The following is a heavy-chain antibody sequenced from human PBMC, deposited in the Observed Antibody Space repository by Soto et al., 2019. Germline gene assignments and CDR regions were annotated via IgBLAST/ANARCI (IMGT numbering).Heavy chain of an antibody. D-gene: IGHD3-10*01. V-gene: IGHV1-69*02. CDR3: ARGVSGSGSYYTGNWFDP. J-gene: IGHJ5*02. CDR1: GGTFSSYT. CDR2: IIPILGIA. Sequence: QVQLVQSGAEVKKPGSSVKVSCKASGGTFSSYTISWVRQAPGQGLEWMGRIIPILGIANYAQKFQGRVTITADKSTSTAYMELSSLRSEDTAVYYCARGVSGSGSYYTGNWFDPWGQGTLVTVSS.